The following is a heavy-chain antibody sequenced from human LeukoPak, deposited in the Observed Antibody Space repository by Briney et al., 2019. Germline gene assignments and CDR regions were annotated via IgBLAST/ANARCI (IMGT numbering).Heavy chain of an antibody. V-gene: IGHV4-59*01. D-gene: IGHD3-22*01. CDR1: GGSISSYY. CDR3: ATDSSGYLGAFDI. Sequence: SVTLSLTCTVSGGSISSYYWSWIRQPPGKGLEWVGYIYYGGSTKYNPSLKSRVTISVDTSKNQFSLKLSSVTAADTAVYYCATDSSGYLGAFDIWGQGTMVTVSS. J-gene: IGHJ3*02. CDR2: IYYGGST.